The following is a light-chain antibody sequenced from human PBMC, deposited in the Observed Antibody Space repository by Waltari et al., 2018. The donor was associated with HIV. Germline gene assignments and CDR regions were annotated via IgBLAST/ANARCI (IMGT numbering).Light chain of an antibody. J-gene: IGKJ4*01. CDR3: QQRINWPFT. CDR2: DTS. V-gene: IGKV3-11*01. CDR1: RSLSSY. Sequence: EIVLTPPSATLSLSPGERATISCRASRSLSSYVAWYQQTPRQAPNLIIYDTSNRATGIPARFSGSGSGTDFTLTISSLEPEDFAVYYCQQRINWPFTFGGGTTVEIK.